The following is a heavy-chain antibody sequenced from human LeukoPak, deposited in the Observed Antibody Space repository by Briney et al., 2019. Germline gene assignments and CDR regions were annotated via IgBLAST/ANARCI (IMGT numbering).Heavy chain of an antibody. CDR2: IKPDGGEK. CDR3: ARYYCSSSCLNFDY. Sequence: TGGSLRLSCAAFGFGSSNYWMSWVRQAPGKGLEWVANIKPDGGEKYYVDSVKGRFIISRDNAKNSLYLQMNSLRAEDTAVYYCARYYCSSSCLNFDYWGQGTLVTVSS. D-gene: IGHD2-2*01. J-gene: IGHJ4*02. V-gene: IGHV3-7*01. CDR1: GFGSSNYW.